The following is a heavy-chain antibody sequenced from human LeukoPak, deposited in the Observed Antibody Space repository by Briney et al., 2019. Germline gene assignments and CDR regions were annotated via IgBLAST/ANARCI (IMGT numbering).Heavy chain of an antibody. CDR2: IYHSGST. CDR1: GGSISSGSYY. D-gene: IGHD6-13*01. V-gene: IGHV4-39*07. Sequence: PSETLSLTCTVSGGSISSGSYYWGWIRQPPGKGLEWIGSIYHSGSTYYNPSLKSRVTISVDTSKNQFSLKLSSVTAADTAVYYCARTTEAHSWRTRYYDYYMDVWGKGTTVTVSS. J-gene: IGHJ6*03. CDR3: ARTTEAHSWRTRYYDYYMDV.